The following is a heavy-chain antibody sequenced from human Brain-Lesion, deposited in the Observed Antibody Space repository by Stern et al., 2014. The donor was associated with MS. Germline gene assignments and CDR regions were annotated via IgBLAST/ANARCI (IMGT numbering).Heavy chain of an antibody. D-gene: IGHD6-13*01. CDR1: GGSISSSNW. CDR3: ARFPASRPHVFDS. CDR2: SDHSGST. V-gene: IGHV4-4*02. Sequence: QLQLQESGPGLVKPSGTLSLTCAVSGGSISSSNWWSWVRQSPGKGLEWIGESDHSGSTIYNPSLKTRVPVSVDKPKTRFSRNLRFVTAADTAVYFCARFPASRPHVFDSWGQGTLVTVSS. J-gene: IGHJ4*02.